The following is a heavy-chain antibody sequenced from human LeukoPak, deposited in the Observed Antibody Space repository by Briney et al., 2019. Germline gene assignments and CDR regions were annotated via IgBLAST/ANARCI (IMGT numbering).Heavy chain of an antibody. CDR2: IYYSGST. CDR3: ARYCSGTSCTYYYYYGMDV. V-gene: IGHV4-31*03. CDR1: GGSISSGGYY. J-gene: IGHJ6*04. D-gene: IGHD2-2*01. Sequence: PSQTLSLTCTVSGGSISSGGYYWSWIRQHPGKGLEWIGYIYYSGSTYYNPSLKSRVTISVDTSKNQFSLKLSSVTAADTAVYYCARYCSGTSCTYYYYYGMDVWGKGTTVTVSS.